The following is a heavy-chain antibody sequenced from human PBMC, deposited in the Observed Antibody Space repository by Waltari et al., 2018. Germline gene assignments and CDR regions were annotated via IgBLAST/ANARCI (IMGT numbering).Heavy chain of an antibody. V-gene: IGHV4-4*02. J-gene: IGHJ1*01. CDR2: IYHSGST. CDR3: CSGYDRFWGEYFQH. Sequence: QVQLQESGPGLLKPSGTLSLTCAVSGGSISSSNWWSWVRQPPGKGLEWIGEIYHSGSTNYNPSLKSRVTISVDKSKNQFSLKLSAVTAADTAVYYCCSGYDRFWGEYFQHWGQGTLVTVSS. CDR1: GGSISSSNW. D-gene: IGHD6-13*01.